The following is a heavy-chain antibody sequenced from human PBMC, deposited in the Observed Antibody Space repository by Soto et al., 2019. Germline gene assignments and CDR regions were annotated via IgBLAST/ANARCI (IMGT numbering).Heavy chain of an antibody. Sequence: QVQLVESGGGLVKPGGSLRLSCAASGFTFSDYYMSWIRQAPGKGLEWVSYISSSGSTIYYADSVKGRFTISRDNAQHSLYLQMSGVRAEDTAVYYCAREMSYGCSRYYYYGMGVWGQGPTVTVSS. CDR1: GFTFSDYY. V-gene: IGHV3-11*01. CDR3: AREMSYGCSRYYYYGMGV. D-gene: IGHD6-13*01. J-gene: IGHJ6*02. CDR2: ISSSGSTI.